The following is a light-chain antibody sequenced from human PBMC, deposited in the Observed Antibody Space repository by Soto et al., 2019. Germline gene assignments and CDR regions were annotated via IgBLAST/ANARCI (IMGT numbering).Light chain of an antibody. J-gene: IGKJ1*01. CDR3: QQSYSNPRT. CDR2: AAS. Sequence: DIQMTQSPSSLSASVGDRVTITCRASENIARSLNWYQQRPGKAPELLISAASSLQSGIPSRFSGGGSGTDFNLTITSLQPEDFATDDCQQSYSNPRTVGKGTKVEIK. V-gene: IGKV1-39*01. CDR1: ENIARS.